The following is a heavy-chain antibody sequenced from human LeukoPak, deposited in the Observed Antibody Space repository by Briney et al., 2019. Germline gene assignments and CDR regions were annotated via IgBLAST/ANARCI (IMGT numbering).Heavy chain of an antibody. CDR2: IKQDGSEK. Sequence: GGSLRLSCAASGFTFSSYWMSWVRQAPGKGLEWVANIKQDGSEKYYVDSVKGRFTISRDNAKNSLYLQMNSLRAEDTAVYYCARLITIFGVVEGSWFDPWGQGTLVTVSS. D-gene: IGHD3-3*01. J-gene: IGHJ5*02. V-gene: IGHV3-7*01. CDR3: ARLITIFGVVEGSWFDP. CDR1: GFTFSSYW.